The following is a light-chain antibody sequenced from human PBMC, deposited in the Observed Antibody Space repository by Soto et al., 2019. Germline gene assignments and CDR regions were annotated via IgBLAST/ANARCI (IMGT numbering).Light chain of an antibody. Sequence: QSALTQPASVSGSPGQSITISCTGTSSDVGSQNFVSWHQQHPGKAPKFIIYGVSNRPSGVSNRFSGSKSGNTASLTISGLQPDDEADYYCSSYTTTYTWVFGGGTKVTV. J-gene: IGLJ3*02. CDR3: SSYTTTYTWV. CDR1: SSDVGSQNF. V-gene: IGLV2-14*01. CDR2: GVS.